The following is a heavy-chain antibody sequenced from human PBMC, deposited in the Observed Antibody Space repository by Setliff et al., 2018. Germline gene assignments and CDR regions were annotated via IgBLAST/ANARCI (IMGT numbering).Heavy chain of an antibody. D-gene: IGHD3-10*01. J-gene: IGHJ5*02. CDR1: GFTFSNYA. Sequence: PGGSLRLSCAASGFTFSNYAMGWVRQAPGEGLEWVSSISGSASSTYYADSVKGRFTISRDNSKNTLYLHMNSLKTEDTAVYYCTRERVWFGAPILYFDPWGQGTLVTVSS. V-gene: IGHV3-23*01. CDR2: ISGSASST. CDR3: TRERVWFGAPILYFDP.